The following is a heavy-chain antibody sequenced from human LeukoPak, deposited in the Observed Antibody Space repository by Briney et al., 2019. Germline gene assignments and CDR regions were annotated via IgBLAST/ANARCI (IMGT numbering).Heavy chain of an antibody. CDR3: AGPLGYCSSTSCYETPFDY. D-gene: IGHD2-2*01. Sequence: PGGSLRLSCAASGFTFSSYAMSWVRQAPGKGLEWVSAISGSGGSTYYADSVKGRFTISRDNSKNTLYLQMNSLRAEATAVYYCAGPLGYCSSTSCYETPFDYWGQGTLVTVST. J-gene: IGHJ4*02. CDR1: GFTFSSYA. V-gene: IGHV3-23*01. CDR2: ISGSGGST.